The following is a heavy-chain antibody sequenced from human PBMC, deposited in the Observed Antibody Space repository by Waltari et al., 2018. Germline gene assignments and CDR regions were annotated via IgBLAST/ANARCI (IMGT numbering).Heavy chain of an antibody. CDR1: GYTITGLS. J-gene: IGHJ4*02. Sequence: QVQLVQSGAEVKKPGSSVTVSCKVSGYTITGLSMHWVRRAPGKGLEWMGGFDPEDGETIDAQKFQGRVTMTEDTSTDTAYMELSSLISEDTAVYYCATDRSLWGGGFDYWGQGTLVTVSS. V-gene: IGHV1-24*01. CDR3: ATDRSLWGGGFDY. CDR2: FDPEDGET. D-gene: IGHD3-16*01.